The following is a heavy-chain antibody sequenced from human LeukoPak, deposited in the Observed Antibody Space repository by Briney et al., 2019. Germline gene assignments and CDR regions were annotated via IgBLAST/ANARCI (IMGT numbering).Heavy chain of an antibody. CDR3: ARGLVGYAYWGFDY. J-gene: IGHJ4*02. CDR2: IYYSGST. D-gene: IGHD2-21*01. CDR1: GGSISSGDYY. V-gene: IGHV4-30-4*01. Sequence: SQTLSLTCTVSGGSISSGDYYWSCIRQPPGKGLEWIGYIYYSGSTNYNPSLKSRVTISVDTSKNQFSLKLSSVTAADTAVYYCARGLVGYAYWGFDYWGQGTLVTVSS.